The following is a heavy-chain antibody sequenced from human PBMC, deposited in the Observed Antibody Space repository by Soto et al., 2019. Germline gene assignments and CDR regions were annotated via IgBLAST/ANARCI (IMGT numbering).Heavy chain of an antibody. V-gene: IGHV1-69*14. CDR3: ASSPPPTVTMYSRYFDL. CDR1: GGTFSSYA. Sequence: QVQLVQSGAEVKKPGSSVKVSCKASGGTFSSYAINWVRQAPGQGLEWMGGIIPIFGTANYAQKFQGRVTITAAKSTNTAYMELRSLRSEDTAVYYCASSPPPTVTMYSRYFDLWGRGTLVTVSS. J-gene: IGHJ2*01. D-gene: IGHD4-17*01. CDR2: IIPIFGTA.